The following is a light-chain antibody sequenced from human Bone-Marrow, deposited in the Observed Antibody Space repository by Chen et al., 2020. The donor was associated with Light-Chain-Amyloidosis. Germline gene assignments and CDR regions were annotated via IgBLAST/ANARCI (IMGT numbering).Light chain of an antibody. CDR1: RSVRSSY. Sequence: EIVLTQSPGTLSLSPGERATLSCRASRSVRSSYLAWYQQRPGQAPRLLIYDTVSRASGNPDRFSGSGSGTDFTLTISRLEPEDSAVYYCQQCGTSPITFGQGTKVEVK. CDR3: QQCGTSPIT. CDR2: DTV. J-gene: IGKJ1*01. V-gene: IGKV3-20*01.